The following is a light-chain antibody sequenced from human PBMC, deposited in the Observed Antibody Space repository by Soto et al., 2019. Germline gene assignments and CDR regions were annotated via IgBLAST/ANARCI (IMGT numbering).Light chain of an antibody. CDR3: TSYAASTVV. Sequence: QSVLTQPPSASGSPGQSVTISCTGTSSDIANYNYVSWYQQHPGKAPKLMIYEVTKRPSGVPDRFSGSKSGNTASLTVSGLQAEDEADYYCTSYAASTVVFGGGTKLTVL. J-gene: IGLJ2*01. CDR2: EVT. V-gene: IGLV2-8*01. CDR1: SSDIANYNY.